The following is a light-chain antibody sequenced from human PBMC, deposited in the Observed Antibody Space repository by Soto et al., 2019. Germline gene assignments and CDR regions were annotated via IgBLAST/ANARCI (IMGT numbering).Light chain of an antibody. V-gene: IGKV3-20*01. CDR2: VSS. CDR3: PQYGGSAPYS. CDR1: QSVSNNY. J-gene: IGKJ2*01. Sequence: VLTQSPGTLSLSPGQRATLSCRASQSVSNNYFAWYLQKPGQSPKLLIFVSSDRANGIPDRFSSSGSWADFILTTSRLEHGYFAVYCCPQYGGSAPYSLGQGTKLEIK.